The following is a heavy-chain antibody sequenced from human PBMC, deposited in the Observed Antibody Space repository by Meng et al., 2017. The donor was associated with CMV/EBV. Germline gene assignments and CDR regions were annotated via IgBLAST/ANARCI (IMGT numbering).Heavy chain of an antibody. Sequence: VQLPPSGAGLLNASETMSLTGAVYGGAFSCYYWSWIRQPPGEGLEWIGEINHSGNTNYNPSLKSRVTISVDTSKNQFSLKLSSVTAADTAVYYCARGVGGWFDPWGQGTLVTVSS. V-gene: IGHV4-34*01. D-gene: IGHD1-26*01. CDR3: ARGVGGWFDP. CDR2: INHSGNT. CDR1: GGAFSCYY. J-gene: IGHJ5*02.